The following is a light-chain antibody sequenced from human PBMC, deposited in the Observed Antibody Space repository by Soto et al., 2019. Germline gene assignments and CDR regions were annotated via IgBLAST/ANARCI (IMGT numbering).Light chain of an antibody. CDR1: SSNFGSNY. V-gene: IGLV1-47*01. CDR3: AAWDDSLSGLYV. Sequence: QSALTQPPSASGTPGQRVTISCSGSSSNFGSNYVYWYQQLPGTAPKLLIYRNNQRPSGVPDRFSGSKSGTSASLAISGLRSEDEADYYCAAWDDSLSGLYVCGTGTKVTVL. J-gene: IGLJ1*01. CDR2: RNN.